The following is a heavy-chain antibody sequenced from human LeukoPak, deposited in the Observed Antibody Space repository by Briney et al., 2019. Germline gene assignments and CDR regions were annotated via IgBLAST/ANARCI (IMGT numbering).Heavy chain of an antibody. CDR3: AKTTLVRGGRFDY. CDR2: ISGSGGST. J-gene: IGHJ4*02. CDR1: GFTFSSYA. Sequence: PGGSLRLSCAASGFTFSSYAMSWVRQAPGKGLEWVSAISGSGGSTYYADSVKGRFTISRDNSKNTLYLQMNSLRAEDTAVYNCAKTTLVRGGRFDYWGQGTLVTVSS. V-gene: IGHV3-23*01. D-gene: IGHD3-10*01.